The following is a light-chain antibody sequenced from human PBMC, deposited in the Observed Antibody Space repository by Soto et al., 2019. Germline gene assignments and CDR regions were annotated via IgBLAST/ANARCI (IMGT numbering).Light chain of an antibody. J-gene: IGKJ2*01. V-gene: IGKV1-39*01. Sequence: DIQMTQSPSSLSASVGDRVTITCRANQTITRYLNWYQQKPGTAPKLLIYAASSLQEGVPSRFRGRGSGTDFTLTIRNLQPEDFAAYSCQQSFSFPVTFGQGTKLEIK. CDR2: AAS. CDR1: QTITRY. CDR3: QQSFSFPVT.